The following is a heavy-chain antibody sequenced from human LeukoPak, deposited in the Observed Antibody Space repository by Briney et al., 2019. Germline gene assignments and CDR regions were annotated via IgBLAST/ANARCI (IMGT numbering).Heavy chain of an antibody. Sequence: GGSLRLSCAASGFTFSKYWMLWVRQAPGKGLESVSRINTDGTVTTYADSVKGRFTISRDNAKNTLYLQMNSLRAEDTAVYYCARLYYDFWSGSQSWGQGTLVTVSS. J-gene: IGHJ4*02. CDR3: ARLYYDFWSGSQS. CDR2: INTDGTVT. CDR1: GFTFSKYW. D-gene: IGHD3-3*01. V-gene: IGHV3-74*01.